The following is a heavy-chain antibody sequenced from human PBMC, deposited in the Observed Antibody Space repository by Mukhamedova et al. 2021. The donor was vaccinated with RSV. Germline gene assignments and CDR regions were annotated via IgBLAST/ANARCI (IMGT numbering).Heavy chain of an antibody. D-gene: IGHD3-10*01. J-gene: IGHJ6*02. V-gene: IGHV3-72*01. CDR3: ARIVIIMVRGVDYYGMDV. Sequence: DWVRQAPGKGLEWVGRARNKANGYTSEYAASVKGRFAISRDDSKNSLYLQMNSLKTEDTAVYYCARIVIIMVRGVDYYGMDVWGQ. CDR2: ARNKANGYTS.